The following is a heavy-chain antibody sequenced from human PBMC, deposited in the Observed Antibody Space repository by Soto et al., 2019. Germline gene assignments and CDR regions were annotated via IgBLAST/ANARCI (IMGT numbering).Heavy chain of an antibody. J-gene: IGHJ4*02. D-gene: IGHD3-22*01. CDR2: ISSSSSYT. Sequence: PGGSLRLSCAASGFTFSDYYMSWIRQAPGKGLEWVSYISSSSSYTNYADSVKGRFTISRDNAKNSLYLQMNSLRAEDTAVYYCAAHYYDSSGYFGYWGQGTLVTVS. V-gene: IGHV3-11*06. CDR3: AAHYYDSSGYFGY. CDR1: GFTFSDYY.